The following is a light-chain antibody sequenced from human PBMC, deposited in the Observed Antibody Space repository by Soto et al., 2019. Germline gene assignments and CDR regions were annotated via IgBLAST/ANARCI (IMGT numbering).Light chain of an antibody. CDR1: SSNIGSNT. V-gene: IGLV1-44*01. CDR2: SNN. CDR3: AAWDDSLNVV. Sequence: SALTQPSSASGTPGQRVTISCSGSSSNIGSNTVNWYQQLPGTAPKLLIYSNNQRPSGVPDRFSGSKSGTSASLAISGLQSEDEADYYCAAWDDSLNVVFGGGTKVTVL. J-gene: IGLJ2*01.